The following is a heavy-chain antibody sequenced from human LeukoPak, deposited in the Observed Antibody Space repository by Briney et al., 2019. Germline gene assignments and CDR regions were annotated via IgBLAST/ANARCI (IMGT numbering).Heavy chain of an antibody. J-gene: IGHJ6*03. V-gene: IGHV3-43*02. CDR1: GFTFDDYA. CDR3: AKDRAKVAAIDYYYYMDV. D-gene: IGHD2-21*02. CDR2: ISGDGGST. Sequence: SGGSLRLSCAASGFTFDDYAMHWVRQAPGKGLEWVSLISGDGGSTYYADSVKGRFTISRDNSENSLYLQMNSLRTEDTALYYCAKDRAKVAAIDYYYYMDVWGKGTTVTVSS.